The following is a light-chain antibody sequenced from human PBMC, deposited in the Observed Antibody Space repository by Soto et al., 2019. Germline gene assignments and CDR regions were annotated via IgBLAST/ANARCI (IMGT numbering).Light chain of an antibody. CDR3: KQAYRFPLT. CDR2: AAS. CDR1: QGISSW. V-gene: IGKV1D-12*01. Sequence: DIQMTQSPSSVSASVGDRVTITCRASQGISSWLAWYQQKPGKAPKLLIYAASNLQSGVPSRFSGSGSGTDLTLTITSLQHEDFASYYCKQAYRFPLTFGGGTKVEIK. J-gene: IGKJ4*01.